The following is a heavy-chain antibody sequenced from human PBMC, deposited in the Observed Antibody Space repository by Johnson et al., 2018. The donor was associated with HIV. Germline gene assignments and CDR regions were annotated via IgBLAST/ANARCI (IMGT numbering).Heavy chain of an antibody. CDR2: IYSGDST. CDR3: ARDSGVPGNDAVDS. J-gene: IGHJ3*02. CDR1: GFTVISNH. V-gene: IGHV3-66*03. Sequence: VQLVESGGGLIQPGGSLRLSCVASGFTVISNHMSWVRQAPGKGLEWVSVIYSGDSTNYADSVRGLTISRDNSKNTLYLQRSSLRSEDTAVYYCARDSGVPGNDAVDSWGQGTMVTVSS. D-gene: IGHD3-10*01.